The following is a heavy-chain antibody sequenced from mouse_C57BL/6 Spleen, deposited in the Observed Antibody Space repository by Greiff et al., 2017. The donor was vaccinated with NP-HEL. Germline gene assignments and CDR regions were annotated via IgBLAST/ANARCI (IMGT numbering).Heavy chain of an antibody. J-gene: IGHJ3*01. D-gene: IGHD2-4*01. CDR2: IRNKANNHAT. Sequence: EVKVEESGGGLVQPGGSMKLSCAASGFTFSDAWMDWVRQSPEKGLEWVAEIRNKANNHATYYAESVKGRFTISRDDSKSSVYLQMNSLRAEDTGIYYCTREGYDYVWFAYWGQGTLVTVSA. CDR3: TREGYDYVWFAY. V-gene: IGHV6-6*01. CDR1: GFTFSDAW.